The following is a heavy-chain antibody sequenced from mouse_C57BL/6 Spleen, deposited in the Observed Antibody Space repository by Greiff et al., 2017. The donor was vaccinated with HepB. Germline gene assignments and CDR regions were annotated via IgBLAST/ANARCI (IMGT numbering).Heavy chain of an antibody. D-gene: IGHD2-12*01. CDR2: IDPSDSYT. CDR3: ARNYKDWYFDV. J-gene: IGHJ1*03. CDR1: GYTFTSYW. Sequence: QVQLKQPGAELVMPGASVKLSCKASGYTFTSYWMHWVKQRPGQGLEWIGEIDPSDSYTNYNQKFKGKSTLTVDKSSSTAYMQLSSLTSEDSAVYYCARNYKDWYFDVWGTGTTVTVSS. V-gene: IGHV1-69*01.